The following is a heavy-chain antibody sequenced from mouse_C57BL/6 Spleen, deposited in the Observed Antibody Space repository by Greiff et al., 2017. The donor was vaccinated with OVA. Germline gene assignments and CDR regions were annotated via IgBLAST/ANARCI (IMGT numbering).Heavy chain of an antibody. CDR1: GYTFTSYG. CDR3: ARGTAQAKSQYYFDY. D-gene: IGHD3-2*02. J-gene: IGHJ2*01. CDR2: IYPRSGNT. V-gene: IGHV1-81*01. Sequence: VQLQQSGAELARPGASVKLSCKASGYTFTSYGISWVKQRTGQGLEWIGEIYPRSGNTYYNEKFKGKATLTADKSSSTAYMELRSLTSEDSAVYFCARGTAQAKSQYYFDYWGQGTTLTVSS.